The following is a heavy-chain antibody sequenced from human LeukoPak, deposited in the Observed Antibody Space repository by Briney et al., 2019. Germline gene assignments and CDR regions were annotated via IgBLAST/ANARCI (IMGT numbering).Heavy chain of an antibody. Sequence: PGGSLRLSCAASGFTFSSYAMSWVRQAPGKGLEWVSAISGSGSSTYYADCVKGRFTISRDNSKNTLYLQMNSLRAEDTSVYYCAKGYYYDSSVKYYFDYWGQGTLVTVSS. CDR3: AKGYYYDSSVKYYFDY. V-gene: IGHV3-23*01. CDR2: ISGSGSST. J-gene: IGHJ4*02. D-gene: IGHD3-22*01. CDR1: GFTFSSYA.